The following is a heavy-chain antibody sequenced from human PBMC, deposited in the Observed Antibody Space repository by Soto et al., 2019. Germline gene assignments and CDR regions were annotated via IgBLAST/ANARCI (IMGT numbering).Heavy chain of an antibody. CDR2: IYHSGST. D-gene: IGHD3-10*01. J-gene: IGHJ4*02. V-gene: IGHV4-4*02. Sequence: PSETLSLTCAVSGGSISSSNWWSWVRQPPGKGLEWIGEIYHSGSTNYNPSLKSRVTISVDKSKNQFSLKLSSVTAADTAVYYCAREGYYGSAGQYGFDYWGQGTLVTVSS. CDR3: AREGYYGSAGQYGFDY. CDR1: GGSISSSNW.